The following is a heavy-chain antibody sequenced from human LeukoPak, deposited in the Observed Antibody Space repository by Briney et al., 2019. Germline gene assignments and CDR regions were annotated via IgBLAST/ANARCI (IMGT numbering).Heavy chain of an antibody. V-gene: IGHV4-38-2*02. CDR3: ARSSRDAFDI. CDR2: IYRRTT. J-gene: IGHJ3*02. Sequence: SETLSLTCTVSGYSISSGYDWGWIRQPPGKGLEWIGSIYRRTTYYNPSLKSRVTISVDTSKNQFSLRLSSMTAADTAVYYCARSSRDAFDIWGQGTMVTVSS. CDR1: GYSISSGYD.